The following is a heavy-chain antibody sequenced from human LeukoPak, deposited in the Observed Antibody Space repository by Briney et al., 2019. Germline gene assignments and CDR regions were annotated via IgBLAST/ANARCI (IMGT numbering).Heavy chain of an antibody. J-gene: IGHJ4*02. V-gene: IGHV3-48*03. D-gene: IGHD6-6*01. Sequence: GGSLRLSCAASGFTFSSYAMTWVRQAPGKGLEWVSYISSSGTNIYYADSVKGRFTISRDNAKNSLYLQMNSLRAEDTAVYYCARDNRVLISSSTNFDYWGQGTLVTVSS. CDR3: ARDNRVLISSSTNFDY. CDR2: ISSSGTNI. CDR1: GFTFSSYA.